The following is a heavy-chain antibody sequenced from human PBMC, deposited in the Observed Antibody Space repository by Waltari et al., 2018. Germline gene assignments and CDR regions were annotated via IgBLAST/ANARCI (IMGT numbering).Heavy chain of an antibody. J-gene: IGHJ6*03. CDR1: GGSLSGYY. V-gene: IGHV4-34*01. Sequence: QVQLQQWGAGLLKPSETLSLTCAVYGGSLSGYYWSWIRQPPGKGLEWIGESNHSGSTIYNRSLKSRVTISVDTSKNQFSLKLSSVAAADTAVYYCARAIGFWSGFPNYYYCYYMDVWDKGTTVTVSS. D-gene: IGHD3-3*01. CDR2: SNHSGST. CDR3: ARAIGFWSGFPNYYYCYYMDV.